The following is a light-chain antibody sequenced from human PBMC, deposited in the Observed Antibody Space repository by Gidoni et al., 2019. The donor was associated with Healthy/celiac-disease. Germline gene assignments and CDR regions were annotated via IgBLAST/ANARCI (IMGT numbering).Light chain of an antibody. CDR3: SSYTSSSTLYV. J-gene: IGLJ1*01. Sequence: QSALTQPASVSGSPGQSITISCTGTSSDVGGYHHVSWYQQHPVKAPKLMIYEVSNRPSGVSNRFSGSKSGNTASLTISGLQAEDEADYYCSSYTSSSTLYVFGTGTKVTVL. V-gene: IGLV2-14*01. CDR2: EVS. CDR1: SSDVGGYHH.